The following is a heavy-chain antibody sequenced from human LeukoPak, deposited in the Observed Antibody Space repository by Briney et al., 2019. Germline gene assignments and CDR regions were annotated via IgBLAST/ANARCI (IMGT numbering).Heavy chain of an antibody. CDR2: IYYSGST. V-gene: IGHV4-59*01. CDR1: GGSISSYY. Sequence: SETLSLTCTVSGGSISSYYWSWIRQPPGKGLEWIGYIYYSGSTNYNPSLKSRVTISVDTSKNQFSLKLSSVTAADTAVYYCARGLSSSWGYYYYYYMDVWGKGTTVTVSS. D-gene: IGHD6-13*01. J-gene: IGHJ6*03. CDR3: ARGLSSSWGYYYYYYMDV.